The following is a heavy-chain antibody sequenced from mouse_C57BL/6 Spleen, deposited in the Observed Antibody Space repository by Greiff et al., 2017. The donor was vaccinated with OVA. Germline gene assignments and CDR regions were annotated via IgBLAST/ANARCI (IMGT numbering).Heavy chain of an antibody. J-gene: IGHJ4*01. CDR3: TVGYYGSSPRYYAMDY. D-gene: IGHD1-1*01. Sequence: EVKLVESGGGLVQPGGSMKLSCVASGFTFSNYWMNWVRQSPEKGLEWVAQIRLKSDNYATHYAESVKGRFTISRDDSKSSVYLQMNNLRAEDTGIYYCTVGYYGSSPRYYAMDYWGQGTSVTVSS. CDR2: IRLKSDNYAT. CDR1: GFTFSNYW. V-gene: IGHV6-3*01.